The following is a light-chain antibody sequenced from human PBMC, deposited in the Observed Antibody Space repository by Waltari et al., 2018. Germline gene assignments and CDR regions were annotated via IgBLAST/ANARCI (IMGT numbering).Light chain of an antibody. Sequence: DVQMTQSPSTLSASVGDTVSITCRASQSIMSWLAWYQQKAGKAPKVLISKASTLESGGPSRVSGSESGTECTLTISNLQPDDFATYYCQQYNTDYTFGQGTILEIK. CDR3: QQYNTDYT. CDR2: KAS. V-gene: IGKV1-5*03. J-gene: IGKJ2*01. CDR1: QSIMSW.